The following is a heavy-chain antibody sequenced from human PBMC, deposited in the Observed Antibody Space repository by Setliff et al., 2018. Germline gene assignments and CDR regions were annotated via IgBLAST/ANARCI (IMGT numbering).Heavy chain of an antibody. CDR2: ISGSGTTT. V-gene: IGHV3-23*01. CDR3: ARDVFCSGGSCDNWFDP. CDR1: GFTFSTYA. J-gene: IGHJ5*02. D-gene: IGHD2-15*01. Sequence: PGGSLRLSCAASGFTFSTYAMSWVRQAPGKGLEWVSVISGSGTTTYYADSVKGRFTISRDNSKNTLYLQMNSLRAEDTAVYYCARDVFCSGGSCDNWFDPWGQGTLVTVSS.